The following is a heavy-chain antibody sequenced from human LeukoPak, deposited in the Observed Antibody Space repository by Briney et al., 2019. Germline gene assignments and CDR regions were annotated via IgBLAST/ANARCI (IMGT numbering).Heavy chain of an antibody. CDR2: TKQDGSEK. V-gene: IGHV3-7*01. CDR1: GFIFNSYW. D-gene: IGHD3-10*01. J-gene: IGHJ6*03. Sequence: GGSLRLSCAGSGFIFNSYWMSWVRQAPGKGLEWVANTKQDGSEKYYLESVKGRFTISRDNAKNSLYLQMNTLRPEDTAVYYCAKDYGSGSYYNVGYMDVWGKGTTVTVSS. CDR3: AKDYGSGSYYNVGYMDV.